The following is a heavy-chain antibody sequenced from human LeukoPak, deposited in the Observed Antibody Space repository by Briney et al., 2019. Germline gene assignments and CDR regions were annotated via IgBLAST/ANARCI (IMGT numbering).Heavy chain of an antibody. V-gene: IGHV4-31*03. CDR3: ARGVGFFTMVRGVIMSDNWFDL. CDR1: GGSISSGGYY. CDR2: IYYSGST. J-gene: IGHJ5*02. D-gene: IGHD3-10*01. Sequence: SQTLSLTCTVSGGSISSGGYYWSWIRQHPGKGLEWIGYIYYSGSTYYNPSLKSRVTISVDTSKNQFSLKLSSVTAADTAVYYCARGVGFFTMVRGVIMSDNWFDLWGQGTLVTVSS.